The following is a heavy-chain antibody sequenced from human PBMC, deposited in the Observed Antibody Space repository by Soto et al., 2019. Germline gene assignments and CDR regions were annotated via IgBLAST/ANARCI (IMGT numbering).Heavy chain of an antibody. D-gene: IGHD5-12*01. V-gene: IGHV4-34*01. CDR3: ARQYGYNSFNWFDP. CDR2: INPSGST. J-gene: IGHJ5*02. CDR1: GGSFSGYY. Sequence: QVQLQQWGAGLLKPSETLSLTCAVYGGSFSGYYWSWIRQPPGKGREWIGEINPSGSTNYNPSLKSRVTISVDTSKNQCSLKLSSVTAADTAVYYGARQYGYNSFNWFDPWGQGTLVTVSS.